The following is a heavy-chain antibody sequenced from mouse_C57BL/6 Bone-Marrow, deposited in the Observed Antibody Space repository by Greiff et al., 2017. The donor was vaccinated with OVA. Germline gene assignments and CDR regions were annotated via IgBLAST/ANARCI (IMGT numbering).Heavy chain of an antibody. CDR2: SRNKANDYTT. Sequence: EVKLMESGGGLVQSGRSLRLSCATSGFTFSDFYMEWVRQAPGKGLEWIAASRNKANDYTTEYSASVKGRFIVSRDTSQSILYLQMNALRAEDTAIYYCARDAWDDYDGVFAYWGQGTLVTVSA. D-gene: IGHD2-4*01. CDR3: ARDAWDDYDGVFAY. V-gene: IGHV7-1*01. CDR1: GFTFSDFY. J-gene: IGHJ3*01.